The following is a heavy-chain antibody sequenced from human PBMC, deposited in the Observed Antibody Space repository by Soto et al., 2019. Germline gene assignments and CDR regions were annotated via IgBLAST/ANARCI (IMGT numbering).Heavy chain of an antibody. Sequence: PSETLSLTCAVSGDSISSVDYYWTWVRQHPGKGLEWIGYTSYSGSTYYTPSLKSRIVMSVDTSKNQFSLKVRTVTAADTAMYFCARALLEWPLGGLDVGGQGSMVT. CDR3: ARALLEWPLGGLDV. J-gene: IGHJ6*02. CDR2: TSYSGST. D-gene: IGHD3-3*01. CDR1: GDSISSVDYY. V-gene: IGHV4-31*11.